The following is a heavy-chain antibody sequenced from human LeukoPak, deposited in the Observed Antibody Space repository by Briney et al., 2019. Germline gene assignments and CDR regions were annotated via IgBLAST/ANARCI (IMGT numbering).Heavy chain of an antibody. J-gene: IGHJ6*02. CDR3: ARVVLPHYYYGLDV. CDR2: ISAYNGNT. Sequence: ASVKVSCKASGYTFTSYGISWVRQAPGQGLEWMGWISAYNGNTNYAQKLQGRVTMTTDTSTSTAYMELRSLRSDDTAVYYCARVVLPHYYYGLDVWGQGTTVTVSS. D-gene: IGHD1-14*01. CDR1: GYTFTSYG. V-gene: IGHV1-18*01.